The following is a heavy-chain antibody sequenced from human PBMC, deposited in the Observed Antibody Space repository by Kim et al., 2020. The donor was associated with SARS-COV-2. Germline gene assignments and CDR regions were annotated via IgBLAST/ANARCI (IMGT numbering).Heavy chain of an antibody. V-gene: IGHV4-59*01. CDR2: VHSSGST. D-gene: IGHD6-13*01. J-gene: IGHJ4*02. CDR3: TRGGSSWSWKFDF. CDR1: GGSITGYY. Sequence: SETLSLTCSVSGGSITGYYWTWIRQAPGKGLEWFGYVHSSGSTKINSSLKSRLTLSSDTSKNQLSLIMYSVTDADTAKYYCTRGGSSWSWKFDFWGQGILVTVSS.